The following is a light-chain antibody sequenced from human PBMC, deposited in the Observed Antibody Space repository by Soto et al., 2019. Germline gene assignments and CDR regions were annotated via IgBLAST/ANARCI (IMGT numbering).Light chain of an antibody. CDR1: RGVSTW. V-gene: IGKV1-12*01. J-gene: IGKJ5*01. CDR3: QQTKSRPPT. CDR2: GAS. Sequence: DIQMTQSPASVSASVGARVTITCRASRGVSTWLGWYQQKPGRAPKLLIYGASNLENGVPSRFSGSGSGTDFTLTISSLQPEDFATYYCQQTKSRPPTLGQGTRLEIK.